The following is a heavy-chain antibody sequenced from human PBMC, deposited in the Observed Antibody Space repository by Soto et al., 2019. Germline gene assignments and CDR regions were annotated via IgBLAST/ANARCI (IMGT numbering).Heavy chain of an antibody. Sequence: EVQLVESGGGLVKPGGSLRVSCAASGFNFSRYSMNWVRQAPGQGLEWVSSISTRSDHIYYADSMKGRFTISRDNAKNSLYLQMNSLRAKDTAVYYCARDSRVRYDTTDFNGMDVWGQGTTVTVSS. CDR2: ISTRSDHI. J-gene: IGHJ6*02. CDR3: ARDSRVRYDTTDFNGMDV. D-gene: IGHD1-1*01. V-gene: IGHV3-21*02. CDR1: GFNFSRYS.